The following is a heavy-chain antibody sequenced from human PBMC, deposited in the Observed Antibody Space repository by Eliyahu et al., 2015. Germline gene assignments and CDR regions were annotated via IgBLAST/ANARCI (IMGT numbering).Heavy chain of an antibody. J-gene: IGHJ4*02. Sequence: EVQLVESGGGLVQPGGSLXLSCAASGFTFRDSAIHWVRQASGKGLEWVGRIRSKTYNYATEHAASVKGRFTISRDDSKNTAYLQMNSLKTEDTAVYYCSRLGAPNDYWGQGTLVTVSS. D-gene: IGHD1-26*01. CDR1: GFTFRDSA. CDR3: SRLGAPNDY. CDR2: IRSKTYNYAT. V-gene: IGHV3-73*02.